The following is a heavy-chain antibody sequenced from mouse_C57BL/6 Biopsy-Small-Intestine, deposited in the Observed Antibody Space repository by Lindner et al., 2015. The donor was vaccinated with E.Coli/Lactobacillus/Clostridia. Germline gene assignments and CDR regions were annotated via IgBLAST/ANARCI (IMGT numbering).Heavy chain of an antibody. CDR1: GFSLTSYG. J-gene: IGHJ4*01. CDR2: IWGDGGT. D-gene: IGHD1-1*01. V-gene: IGHV2-3*01. Sequence: VQLQESGPGLVAPSQSLSITCTVSGFSLTSYGVSWVRQPPGEGLEWLGVIWGDGGTHYHSALISRLSISKDNSKSQVFLKTERRLQTDDTATYYCAREVLPMDYWGQGTSVTVSS. CDR3: AREVLPMDY.